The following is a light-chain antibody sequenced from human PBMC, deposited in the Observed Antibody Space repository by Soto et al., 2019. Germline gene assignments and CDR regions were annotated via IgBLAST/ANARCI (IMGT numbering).Light chain of an antibody. Sequence: QSALTQPRSVSGSPGQSVTISCTGTSSDVGGYNYVSWYQRHPGKAPKLMIYDVTKRPSGVPDRFSGSKSGNTASLTISGLQAEDEDDYYCCSYAGSYTYVLFGGGTKLTVL. V-gene: IGLV2-11*01. CDR2: DVT. J-gene: IGLJ2*01. CDR3: CSYAGSYTYVL. CDR1: SSDVGGYNY.